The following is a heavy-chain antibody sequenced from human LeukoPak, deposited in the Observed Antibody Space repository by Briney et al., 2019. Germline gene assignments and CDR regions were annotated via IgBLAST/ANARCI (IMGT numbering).Heavy chain of an antibody. CDR1: GGSISNTNW. CDR2: VNLQGST. V-gene: IGHV4-4*02. J-gene: IGHJ4*02. D-gene: IGHD1-7*01. CDR3: AQFMYNWNYLY. Sequence: PSGTLSLTCGVSGGSISNTNWWTWFRQPPGKGLEWIGEVNLQGSTNYNPSLKSRVTISVDTSKNQFSLKLSSVTAADTAVYFCAQFMYNWNYLYWGQGTLVTVSS.